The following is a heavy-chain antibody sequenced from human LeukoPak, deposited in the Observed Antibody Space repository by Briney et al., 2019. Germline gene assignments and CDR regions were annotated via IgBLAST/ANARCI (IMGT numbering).Heavy chain of an antibody. J-gene: IGHJ5*02. CDR3: ASRSSSWDGWFDP. CDR2: IYYSGTT. D-gene: IGHD6-6*01. CDR1: GASIDSYY. V-gene: IGHV4-59*12. Sequence: SETLSLTCTISGASIDSYYWSWIRQPPGKGLEWIGYIYYSGTTNYNPSLKRRVTISVDTSKNQFSLKLSSVTAADTAVYYCASRSSSWDGWFDPWGQGTLVTVSS.